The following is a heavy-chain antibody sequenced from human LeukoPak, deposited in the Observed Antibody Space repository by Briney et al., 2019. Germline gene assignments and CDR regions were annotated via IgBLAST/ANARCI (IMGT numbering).Heavy chain of an antibody. CDR3: ARGGSGWYSDY. Sequence: ASVKVSCKASGYTFSSYYIHWVRQAPGQGLEWMGIINPSAGSTTYAQKLQGRVTMTRDTSTSTVYMELSSLRSDDTAVFYCARGGSGWYSDYWGQGTLVTVSS. CDR1: GYTFSSYY. V-gene: IGHV1-46*03. D-gene: IGHD6-19*01. J-gene: IGHJ4*02. CDR2: INPSAGST.